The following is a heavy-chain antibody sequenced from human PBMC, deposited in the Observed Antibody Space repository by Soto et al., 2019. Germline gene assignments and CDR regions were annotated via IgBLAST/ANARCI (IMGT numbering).Heavy chain of an antibody. CDR3: AGPDYDTLSGYHFYYYGMDV. D-gene: IGHD3-9*01. CDR1: GYRFTRYW. J-gene: IGHJ6*02. CDR2: IYPGDADT. Sequence: GESLKISCQVSGYRFTRYWIAWVRQMPGKRLEWMGIIYPGDADTKYSPSFQGQVTISANKSISTAYLQWSSLKASDTAMYFCAGPDYDTLSGYHFYYYGMDVWGQGTTVTVSS. V-gene: IGHV5-51*01.